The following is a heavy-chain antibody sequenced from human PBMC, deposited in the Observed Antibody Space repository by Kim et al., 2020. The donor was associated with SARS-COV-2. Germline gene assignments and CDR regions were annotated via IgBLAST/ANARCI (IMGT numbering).Heavy chain of an antibody. CDR2: MSAYNGNT. J-gene: IGHJ6*03. CDR3: ARGFRYFGFSTDYYYMDV. CDR1: GYTFTSYG. Sequence: ASVKVSCKASGYTFTSYGISWVRQAPGQGLEWMGWMSAYNGNTNYAQKLQGRVTMTTDTSTSTAYMELRSLRSDDTAVYYCARGFRYFGFSTDYYYMDVWGKGTTVTVSS. D-gene: IGHD3-9*01. V-gene: IGHV1-18*01.